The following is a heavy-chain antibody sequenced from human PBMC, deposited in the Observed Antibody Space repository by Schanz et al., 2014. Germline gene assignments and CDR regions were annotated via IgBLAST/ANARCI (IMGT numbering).Heavy chain of an antibody. V-gene: IGHV3-64D*06. D-gene: IGHD2-21*02. CDR2: ITRSGGGT. CDR1: GFTFSSYA. CDR3: VKDAYCAGDCCPAGYFQH. J-gene: IGHJ1*01. Sequence: EVQLVESGGYLVQPGGSLRLSCSASGFTFSSYAMHWVRQASGKGLEYVSAITRSGGGTYYSDSVKGRFTISRDNSKNTLYLQMSSLRHEDSAVYYCVKDAYCAGDCCPAGYFQHWGQGTLVTVSS.